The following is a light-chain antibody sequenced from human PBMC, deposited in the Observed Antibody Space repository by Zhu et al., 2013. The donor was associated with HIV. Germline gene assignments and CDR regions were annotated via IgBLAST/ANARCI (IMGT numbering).Light chain of an antibody. CDR3: QSADITGTYVI. CDR1: SSDVGGYNY. J-gene: IGLJ2*01. CDR2: EVN. Sequence: QSALTQPASVSGSPGQSVTISCTGTSSDVGGYNYVSWFQQHPGKAPELMIYEVNERPSGVPDRFSGSSSGTKVTLTISGVQAEDEAEYYCQSADITGTYVIFGGGTKLTVL. V-gene: IGLV2-8*01.